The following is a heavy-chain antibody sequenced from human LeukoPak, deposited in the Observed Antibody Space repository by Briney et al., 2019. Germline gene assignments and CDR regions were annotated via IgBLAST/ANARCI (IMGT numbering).Heavy chain of an antibody. Sequence: ASETLSLTCTVSGGSMSSYYWSWIRQPPGKGLEWVGYIYYNGGTTYNPSLKSRVTLSIDTSKNQFSLQLSSVTAADTTVYYCARSHIVAVTGFAFDIWGQGTLVTVSS. V-gene: IGHV4-59*08. CDR3: ARSHIVAVTGFAFDI. D-gene: IGHD2-21*02. CDR2: IYYNGGT. J-gene: IGHJ3*02. CDR1: GGSMSSYY.